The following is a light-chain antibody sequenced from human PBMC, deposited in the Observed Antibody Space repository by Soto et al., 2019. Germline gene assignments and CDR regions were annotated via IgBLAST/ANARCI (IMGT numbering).Light chain of an antibody. J-gene: IGLJ1*01. CDR3: CSYAGGTIFGV. V-gene: IGLV2-23*02. Sequence: QSALTQPASVSGSPGQSITISCTGTSSDVGFYKLVSWYQQHPGKVPKLIISEDNKRPSGVSNRFSGSRSVNTASLTISGLQAEDEADYYCCSYAGGTIFGVCGTGTKVTVL. CDR2: EDN. CDR1: SSDVGFYKL.